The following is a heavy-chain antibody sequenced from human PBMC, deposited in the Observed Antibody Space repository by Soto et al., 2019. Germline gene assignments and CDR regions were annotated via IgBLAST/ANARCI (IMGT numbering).Heavy chain of an antibody. V-gene: IGHV3-21*06. D-gene: IGHD4-17*01. CDR3: ARDLRGHYGP. J-gene: IGHJ3*01. CDR2: VSGSSSYI. Sequence: GGSLRLSCEGSGFNFRNFNMIWVRQAPGKGLEWVSSVSGSSSYIYYADSVKGRFTVSRDNANNLVFLQMSGLRPEDTAMYYCARDLRGHYGPWGQGTMVTV. CDR1: GFNFRNFN.